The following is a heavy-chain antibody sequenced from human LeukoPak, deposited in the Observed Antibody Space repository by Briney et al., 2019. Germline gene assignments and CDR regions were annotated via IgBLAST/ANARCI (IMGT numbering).Heavy chain of an antibody. CDR3: ARKDRYYDSSGYYDY. Sequence: SETLSLTCTVSGSSISSGYYWDWIRQPPGKGLEWIGSLYHSGNTYYNPSLKSRVTISVDTSKNQFSLKLSSVTAADTAVYYCARKDRYYDSSGYYDYWGQGTLVTVSS. J-gene: IGHJ4*02. CDR1: GSSISSGYY. V-gene: IGHV4-38-2*02. CDR2: LYHSGNT. D-gene: IGHD3-22*01.